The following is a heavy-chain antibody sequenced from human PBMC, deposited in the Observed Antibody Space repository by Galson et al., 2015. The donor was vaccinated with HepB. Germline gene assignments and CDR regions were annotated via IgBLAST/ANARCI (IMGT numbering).Heavy chain of an antibody. J-gene: IGHJ4*02. CDR1: GFTFSNYA. D-gene: IGHD1-1*01. CDR2: ISGSGGSA. Sequence: SLRLSCAASGFTFSNYAMSWVRQAPGKGLEWVSTISGSGGSAYYADSVKGRFTISRDNSKNTLYLQMNSLRAEDTAVYYCAKRKNDDARSFDFWGQGTLVTVSS. V-gene: IGHV3-23*01. CDR3: AKRKNDDARSFDF.